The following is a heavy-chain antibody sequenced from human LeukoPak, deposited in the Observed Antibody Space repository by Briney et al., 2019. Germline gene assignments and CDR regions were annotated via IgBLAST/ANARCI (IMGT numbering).Heavy chain of an antibody. Sequence: ASVKVSCKASGYTFTSYYMHWVRQAPGQGLEWMGIINPSGGSTSYAQKFQGRVTMTRDMSTGTVYMELSSLRSEDTAVYYCARDFIAAAGTLYYYYYMDVWGKGTTVTVSS. CDR3: ARDFIAAAGTLYYYYYMDV. J-gene: IGHJ6*03. V-gene: IGHV1-46*01. CDR1: GYTFTSYY. D-gene: IGHD6-13*01. CDR2: INPSGGST.